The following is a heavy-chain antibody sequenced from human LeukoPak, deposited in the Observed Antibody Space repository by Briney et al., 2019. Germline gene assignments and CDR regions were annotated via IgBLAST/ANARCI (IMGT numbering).Heavy chain of an antibody. V-gene: IGHV3-30*02. J-gene: IGHJ4*02. Sequence: GGSLRLSCAASGFTFRNLGMHWVRQAPGKGLEWVAFVENDGRTKYYADSVKGRFTISRDNSKNTLFLQMNSLRGDDTSLYYCARPMEGYSGSGSWYFDYWGQGTLVTVSS. D-gene: IGHD3-10*01. CDR2: VENDGRTK. CDR1: GFTFRNLG. CDR3: ARPMEGYSGSGSWYFDY.